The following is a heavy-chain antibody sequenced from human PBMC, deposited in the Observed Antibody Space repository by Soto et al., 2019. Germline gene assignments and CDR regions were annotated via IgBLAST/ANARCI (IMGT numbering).Heavy chain of an antibody. J-gene: IGHJ4*02. CDR1: GFIFSRYE. CDR3: ARDIDYYDSSGDQDY. CDR2: INTRGNII. V-gene: IGHV3-48*03. Sequence: PGGSLRLSCAASGFIFSRYEMNWVRQAPGKGLEWVSYINTRGNIIHYADSVKGRFTISKDNAENSLYLQMNSLRAEDTAVYYCARDIDYYDSSGDQDYWGQGSRVTVS. D-gene: IGHD3-22*01.